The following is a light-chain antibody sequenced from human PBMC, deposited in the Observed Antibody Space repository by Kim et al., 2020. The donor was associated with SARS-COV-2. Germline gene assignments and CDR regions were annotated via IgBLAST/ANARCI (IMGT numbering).Light chain of an antibody. J-gene: IGLJ2*01. Sequence: SYELTQPPSVSVSPGQTASITCSGDKLGEKYSCWYQQKSGQSPVLVIYQDSKRPSGIPERFSGSNFGNTATLTISGTQAVDEADYYCQAWDSGTEVFGGGTQLTVL. CDR2: QDS. CDR1: KLGEKY. V-gene: IGLV3-1*01. CDR3: QAWDSGTEV.